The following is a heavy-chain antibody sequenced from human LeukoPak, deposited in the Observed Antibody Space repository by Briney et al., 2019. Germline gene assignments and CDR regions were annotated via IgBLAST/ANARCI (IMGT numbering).Heavy chain of an antibody. D-gene: IGHD2-15*01. CDR2: ISSGSSYI. J-gene: IGHJ5*01. Sequence: GGSLRLSCAASGFTFSTYAMSWVRQAPGEGLEWVSSISSGSSYIYYADSVKGRFTISRDNVKNSLYLQMNSLKAEDTAVYYCARGALDAATPFDSWGQGTLVTVSS. CDR1: GFTFSTYA. V-gene: IGHV3-21*06. CDR3: ARGALDAATPFDS.